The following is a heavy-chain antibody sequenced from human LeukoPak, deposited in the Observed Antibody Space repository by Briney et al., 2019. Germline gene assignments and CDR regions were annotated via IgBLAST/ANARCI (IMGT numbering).Heavy chain of an antibody. CDR3: ATYDFWSGYYFDY. D-gene: IGHD3-3*01. Sequence: SETLSLTCTVSGGSIRSYYWSWIRQPPGKGLEWIGYVHYSRSTNYNPSPKSRVTISVDTSKDLFSLKLSSVTAADTAVYYCATYDFWSGYYFDYWGQGTLVTVSS. J-gene: IGHJ4*02. CDR2: VHYSRST. CDR1: GGSIRSYY. V-gene: IGHV4-59*01.